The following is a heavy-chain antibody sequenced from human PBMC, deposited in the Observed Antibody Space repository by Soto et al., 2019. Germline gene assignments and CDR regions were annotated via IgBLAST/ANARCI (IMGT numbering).Heavy chain of an antibody. CDR2: VYYSGVT. Sequence: QVQLQESGPGLAKPSETLSLTCTVSGDSVSSGRYYWSWIRQAPGKRLEWIGFVYYSGVTNYNPSLQSRVTISVDTSHNQFSLRLYSVTAADTAVYFRARGSRQEGPYYDIIGFHNWFDTWGQGTLVNVSS. CDR1: GDSVSSGRYY. D-gene: IGHD3-22*01. V-gene: IGHV4-61*01. CDR3: ARGSRQEGPYYDIIGFHNWFDT. J-gene: IGHJ5*02.